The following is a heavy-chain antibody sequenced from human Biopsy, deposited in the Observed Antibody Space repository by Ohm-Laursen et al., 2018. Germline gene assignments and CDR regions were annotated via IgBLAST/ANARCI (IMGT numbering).Heavy chain of an antibody. V-gene: IGHV1-69*10. D-gene: IGHD3-3*01. CDR3: AADADGYYTEFDY. CDR1: GGPFSNYA. Sequence: ASVKVSCKVSGGPFSNYAFSWVRQAPGQGLEWVGWIVPNLGHINYAQRFQGRVSITADKSTTYVYMELSRLTSGDTAVYYCAADADGYYTEFDYWGPGTLVTVSS. J-gene: IGHJ4*02. CDR2: IVPNLGHI.